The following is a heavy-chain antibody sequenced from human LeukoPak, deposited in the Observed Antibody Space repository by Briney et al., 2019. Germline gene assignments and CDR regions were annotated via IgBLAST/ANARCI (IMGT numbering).Heavy chain of an antibody. CDR2: IYSGGST. Sequence: GGSLRLSCAASGFTVSSNYMSWVRQAPGKGLEWVLVIYSGGSTYYADSVKGRFTISRDNSKNTLYLQMNSLRAEDTAVYYCARSPGDRTHFDYWGQGTLVTVSS. CDR3: ARSPGDRTHFDY. V-gene: IGHV3-53*01. J-gene: IGHJ4*02. CDR1: GFTVSSNY. D-gene: IGHD3-10*01.